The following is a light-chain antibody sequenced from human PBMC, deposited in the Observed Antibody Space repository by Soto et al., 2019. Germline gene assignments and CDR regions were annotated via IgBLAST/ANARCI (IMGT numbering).Light chain of an antibody. V-gene: IGKV1-39*01. J-gene: IGKJ2*03. Sequence: DIQMTQSPSSLSASVGDRVTITCRASHSISNYLNWYQQKPGKAPNLLIYTASSLQSGVPSRFSGSGSGTAFTLTISSLQPEVFATYYCQQSYSTPYSFGQGTKLDIK. CDR1: HSISNY. CDR2: TAS. CDR3: QQSYSTPYS.